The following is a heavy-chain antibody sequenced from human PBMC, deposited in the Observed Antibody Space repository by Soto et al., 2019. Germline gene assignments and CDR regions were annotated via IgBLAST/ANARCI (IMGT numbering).Heavy chain of an antibody. V-gene: IGHV3-9*01. J-gene: IGHJ5*02. CDR1: GFTFDDYA. Sequence: EVQLVESGGGLVQPGRSLRLSCAASGFTFDDYAMHWVRQAPGKGLEWVSGISWNSGSIGYADSVKGRFTISRDNAKNSLYLQMNSLRAEDTALYYCAKDSYAIAGGGFDPWGQGTLVTVSS. D-gene: IGHD2-8*01. CDR2: ISWNSGSI. CDR3: AKDSYAIAGGGFDP.